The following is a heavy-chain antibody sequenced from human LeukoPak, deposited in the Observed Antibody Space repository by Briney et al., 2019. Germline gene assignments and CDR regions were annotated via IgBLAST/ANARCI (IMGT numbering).Heavy chain of an antibody. CDR1: GFTFSDHY. CDR2: IRNKANSYTT. V-gene: IGHV3-72*01. D-gene: IGHD3-10*01. Sequence: GGSLRLSCAASGFTFSDHYMDWVRQAPGKGLECFGRIRNKANSYTTEYAASVKGRFTISRDDSKNSLYLQVNSLKTEDTAVYYCVAMLRGVGYWGQGTLVTVSS. J-gene: IGHJ4*02. CDR3: VAMLRGVGY.